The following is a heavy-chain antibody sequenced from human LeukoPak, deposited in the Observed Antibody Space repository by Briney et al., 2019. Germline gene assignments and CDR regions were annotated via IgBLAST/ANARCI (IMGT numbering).Heavy chain of an antibody. CDR1: GYTFINHG. Sequence: GALVKVSCKASGYTFINHGVTWVRQAPGQGLEWMERITVYNGDTKSAQKFQGRVTMTADTSTNTAYMELGSLTSDDTAVYYCARGHSTERTQYFFDFWGQGTLVTVSS. J-gene: IGHJ4*02. CDR2: ITVYNGDT. D-gene: IGHD4-17*01. CDR3: ARGHSTERTQYFFDF. V-gene: IGHV1-18*01.